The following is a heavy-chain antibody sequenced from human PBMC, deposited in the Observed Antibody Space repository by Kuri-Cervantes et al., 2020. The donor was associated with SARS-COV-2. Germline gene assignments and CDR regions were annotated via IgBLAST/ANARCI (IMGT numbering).Heavy chain of an antibody. CDR1: GGSITSDYL. D-gene: IGHD3-3*01. CDR3: ARQMMSSITIFGVVITRNWFDP. Sequence: ESLKISCTVSGGSITSDYLWGWIRQPPGKGLEWIGNSFYSGSTFYNPSLKSRVTISVDTSKNQFSLELSSVTAADTAVYYCARQMMSSITIFGVVITRNWFDPWGQGTLVTVSS. J-gene: IGHJ5*02. CDR2: SFYSGST. V-gene: IGHV4-39*01.